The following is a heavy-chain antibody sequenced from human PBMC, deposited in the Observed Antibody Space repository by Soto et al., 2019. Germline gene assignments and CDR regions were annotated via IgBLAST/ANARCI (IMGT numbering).Heavy chain of an antibody. Sequence: GESLKISCAASGFTFSSYWMSWVRQAPGKGLEWVANIKQDGSEKYYVDSVKGRFTISRDNAKNSLYLQMNSLRAEDTAVYYCARDGGDSSSWYDYWGQGTLVTVSS. CDR1: GFTFSSYW. D-gene: IGHD6-13*01. J-gene: IGHJ4*02. CDR3: ARDGGDSSSWYDY. V-gene: IGHV3-7*03. CDR2: IKQDGSEK.